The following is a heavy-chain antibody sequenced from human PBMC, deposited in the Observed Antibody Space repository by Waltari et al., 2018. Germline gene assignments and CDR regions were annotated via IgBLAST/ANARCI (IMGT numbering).Heavy chain of an antibody. Sequence: LQLQESGPGLVKPSETLSLTCTVSGGSISSSNYYWGWIRQPPGKGLEWIGNIYYSGSTYYNPSLKSRVTIYIDTSKNQFSLKLSSVTAADTAVYFCARLDSRSGSYYFDYWGQGTLVTVSS. D-gene: IGHD1-26*01. CDR1: GGSISSSNYY. J-gene: IGHJ4*02. V-gene: IGHV4-39*01. CDR3: ARLDSRSGSYYFDY. CDR2: IYYSGST.